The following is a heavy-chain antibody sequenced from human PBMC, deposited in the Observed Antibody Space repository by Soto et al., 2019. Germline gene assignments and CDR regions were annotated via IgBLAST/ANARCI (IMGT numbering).Heavy chain of an antibody. CDR3: ARERVGHSAMDV. CDR1: GGSITNYY. D-gene: IGHD1-26*01. J-gene: IGHJ6*02. V-gene: IGHV4-59*12. Sequence: QVQLQESGPGLVKPSETLSLMCTVSGGSITNYYCSWIRQSPAKGLEWIGYVSDSGSTKYNPSIKRRVTISVDTSKNQFSLKRTSLTAADTAVYYCARERVGHSAMDVWGQGTTVTVSS. CDR2: VSDSGST.